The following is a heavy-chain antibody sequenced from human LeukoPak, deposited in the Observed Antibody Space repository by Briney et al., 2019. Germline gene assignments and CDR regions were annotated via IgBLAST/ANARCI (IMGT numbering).Heavy chain of an antibody. CDR2: TYYRSRWYN. CDR3: ARRLTQYDCFDP. Sequence: SQTLSLTCAISGDSVSSNSAAWNWIRQSPSRGLEWLGRTYYRSRWYNDYAVSVRGRITVNPDTSKNQFSLHLNSVTPEDTAVYYCARRLTQYDCFDPWGQGILVTVSS. V-gene: IGHV6-1*01. J-gene: IGHJ5*02. D-gene: IGHD2-2*01. CDR1: GDSVSSNSAA.